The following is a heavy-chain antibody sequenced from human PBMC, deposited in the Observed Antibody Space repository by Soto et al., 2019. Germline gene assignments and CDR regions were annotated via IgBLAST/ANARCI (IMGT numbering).Heavy chain of an antibody. J-gene: IGHJ4*02. Sequence: EVQLLESGGGLVQPGGSLRLSCAASGFTFSSYAMSWVRQAPGKGLEWVSAISGSGGSTYYADSVKGRFTISRDNSKNTLYLQMNSLRAEDTAVYYCHPYLSRFLEWPAYWGQGTLVTVSS. CDR1: GFTFSSYA. CDR2: ISGSGGST. V-gene: IGHV3-23*01. D-gene: IGHD3-3*01. CDR3: HPYLSRFLEWPAY.